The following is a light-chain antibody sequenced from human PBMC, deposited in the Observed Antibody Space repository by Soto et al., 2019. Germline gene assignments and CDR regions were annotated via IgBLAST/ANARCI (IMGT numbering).Light chain of an antibody. CDR3: LQHNSYPLT. J-gene: IGKJ4*01. Sequence: DIQMTQSPSTLSASVGDRVTITRRASQSISSWLAWYQKKPGKDPKLLIYDASSLESGVPSRFSGSGSGTEFNLTISRLQTEDFATYYCLQHNSYPLTFGGGTKVDIK. CDR1: QSISSW. V-gene: IGKV1-5*01. CDR2: DAS.